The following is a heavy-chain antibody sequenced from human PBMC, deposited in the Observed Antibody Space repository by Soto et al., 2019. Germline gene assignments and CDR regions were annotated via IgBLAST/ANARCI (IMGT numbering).Heavy chain of an antibody. CDR1: GYTFTSYD. J-gene: IGHJ6*02. Sequence: GASVKVSCKASGYTFTSYDINWVRQATGQGLEWMGWMNPNSGNTGYAQKFQGRVTMTRNTSISTAYMELSSLRSEDTAVYYCARDRWELLWDYYYYYGMDVWGQGTTVTVS. CDR2: MNPNSGNT. V-gene: IGHV1-8*01. D-gene: IGHD1-26*01. CDR3: ARDRWELLWDYYYYYGMDV.